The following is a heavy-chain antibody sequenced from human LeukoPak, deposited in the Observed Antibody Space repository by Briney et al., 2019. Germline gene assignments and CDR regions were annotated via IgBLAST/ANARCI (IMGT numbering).Heavy chain of an antibody. Sequence: PGGSLRLSCAASGFTFSDYNMNWVRQAPGKGLEWVANIKHDGSEQIYVDSVKGRFTISRDNAKDSVYLQMNSLRAEDTAVYYCTRGLGEHGGVSDRWGQGTLVIVS. CDR3: TRGLGEHGGVSDR. CDR1: GFTFSDYN. V-gene: IGHV3-7*01. D-gene: IGHD3-16*01. J-gene: IGHJ5*02. CDR2: IKHDGSEQ.